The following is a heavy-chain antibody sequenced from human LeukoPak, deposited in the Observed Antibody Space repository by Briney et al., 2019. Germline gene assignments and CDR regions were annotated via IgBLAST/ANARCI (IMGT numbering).Heavy chain of an antibody. J-gene: IGHJ4*02. D-gene: IGHD1-1*01. V-gene: IGHV1-8*01. CDR2: MNPNSGNT. CDR3: ARPSHRIRTFDY. Sequence: ASVKVSCKASGYTFTSYDINWVRQATGQGLEWMGWMNPNSGNTGYAQKFQGRATMTRDTSISTAYMELSSLRSEDTAVYYCARPSHRIRTFDYWGQGTLVTVSS. CDR1: GYTFTSYD.